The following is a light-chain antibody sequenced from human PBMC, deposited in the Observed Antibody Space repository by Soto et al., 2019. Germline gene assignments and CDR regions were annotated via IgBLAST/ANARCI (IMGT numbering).Light chain of an antibody. CDR1: QGISNH. J-gene: IGKJ3*01. CDR3: LQHNSYPRT. V-gene: IGKV1-17*03. Sequence: DIQMTQSPSAMSASVGDRVTITCRASQGISNHLVWFQQKPGQVPKRLIYDASVLQAGVSSRFSGSGSGTEFTLTISSLQPEDFATYYCLQHNSYPRTFGPGTKVDIK. CDR2: DAS.